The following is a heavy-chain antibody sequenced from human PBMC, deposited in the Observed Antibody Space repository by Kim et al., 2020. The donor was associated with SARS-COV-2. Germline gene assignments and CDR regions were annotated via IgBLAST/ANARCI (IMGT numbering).Heavy chain of an antibody. V-gene: IGHV3-23*01. J-gene: IGHJ4*02. Sequence: ADPVKRRFTIARDNAKNTLYLQKNSLRAEETAVYYCAKDQGVVVPAARDYWGQGTLVTVSS. D-gene: IGHD2-2*01. CDR3: AKDQGVVVPAARDY.